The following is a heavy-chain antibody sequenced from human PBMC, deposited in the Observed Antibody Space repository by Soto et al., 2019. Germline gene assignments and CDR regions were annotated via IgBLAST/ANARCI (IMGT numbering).Heavy chain of an antibody. CDR3: ARGKLSDYVWGSYRYHFDY. J-gene: IGHJ4*02. D-gene: IGHD3-16*02. Sequence: QVQLQQWGARLLKPSETLSLTCAVYGGSFSGYYWSWIRQPPGKGLEWIGEINHSGSTNYNPSLKSRVTISVDTSKNQFSLKLSSVTAADTAVYYCARGKLSDYVWGSYRYHFDYWGQGTVVTVSS. CDR1: GGSFSGYY. CDR2: INHSGST. V-gene: IGHV4-34*01.